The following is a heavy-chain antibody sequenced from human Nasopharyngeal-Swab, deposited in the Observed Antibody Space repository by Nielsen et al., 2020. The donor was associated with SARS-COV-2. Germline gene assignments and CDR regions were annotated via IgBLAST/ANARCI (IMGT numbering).Heavy chain of an antibody. V-gene: IGHV1-3*01. J-gene: IGHJ4*02. Sequence: ASVKVSCKASGYTFTSYAMHWVRQAPGQRLEWMGWINAGNGNTKYSQKFQGRVTITADESTSTAYMELSSLRSEDTAVYYCARVVGDDYGPENDYWGQGTLVTVSS. D-gene: IGHD4-17*01. CDR1: GYTFTSYA. CDR3: ARVVGDDYGPENDY. CDR2: INAGNGNT.